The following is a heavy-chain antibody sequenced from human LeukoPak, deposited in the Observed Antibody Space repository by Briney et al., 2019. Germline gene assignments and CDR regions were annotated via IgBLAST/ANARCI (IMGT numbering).Heavy chain of an antibody. CDR3: ARDRGGGVFDI. D-gene: IGHD2-8*01. CDR2: ITRSGSTT. Sequence: GGSLRLSCAASGFTFSLYEMTWVRQAPGKGLEWVSYITRSGSTTYYADSVKGRFTISRDNAKNSLYLQMNSLTTEDTAVYYCARDRGGGVFDIWGQGTMVTVSS. J-gene: IGHJ3*02. CDR1: GFTFSLYE. V-gene: IGHV3-48*03.